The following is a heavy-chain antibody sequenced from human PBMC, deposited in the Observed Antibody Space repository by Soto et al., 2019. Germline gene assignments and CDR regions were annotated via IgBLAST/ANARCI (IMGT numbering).Heavy chain of an antibody. D-gene: IGHD2-15*01. CDR2: INAGGSTT. CDR3: AKAAIWGGGRYYYYYMDV. Sequence: EVQLLESGGGLVQPGGSLRLSCAASGFIFSGYGMTWVRQAPGKGLEWVLIINAGGSTTHYADSVKGRFTISRDDSKNTLYLQMNSLRGDDTAVYYCAKAAIWGGGRYYYYYMDVWGKGTTVTVSS. CDR1: GFIFSGYG. J-gene: IGHJ6*03. V-gene: IGHV3-23*03.